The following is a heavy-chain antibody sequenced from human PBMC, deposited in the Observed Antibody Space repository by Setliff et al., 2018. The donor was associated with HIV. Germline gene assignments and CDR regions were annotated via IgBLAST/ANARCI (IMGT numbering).Heavy chain of an antibody. CDR3: ARGGSNSWSPFDY. D-gene: IGHD6-13*01. V-gene: IGHV3-74*01. Sequence: PGGSLRLSCAASGFTFSNYEMNWVRQAPGKGLVWVSRINSDGSSTTYADSVKGRFTISRDNAKNTLYLQMNSLRAEDTAVYYCARGGSNSWSPFDYWGQGTLVTVSS. CDR2: INSDGSST. J-gene: IGHJ4*02. CDR1: GFTFSNYE.